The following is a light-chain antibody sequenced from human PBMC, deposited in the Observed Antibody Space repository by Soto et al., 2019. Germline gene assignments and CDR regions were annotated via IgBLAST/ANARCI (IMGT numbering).Light chain of an antibody. CDR3: QAWDSSTACV. Sequence: SYELTQPPSVSVSPGQTASITCSGDKLGDKYACWYQQKPGQSPVLVIYQDSKRTSGIPERFSGSNSGNTATLTISGTQAMDEADYYCQAWDSSTACVFGTGTKLTVL. V-gene: IGLV3-1*01. CDR1: KLGDKY. CDR2: QDS. J-gene: IGLJ1*01.